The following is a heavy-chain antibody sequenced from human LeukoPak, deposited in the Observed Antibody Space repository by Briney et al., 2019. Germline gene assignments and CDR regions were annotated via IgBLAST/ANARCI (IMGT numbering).Heavy chain of an antibody. D-gene: IGHD3-10*01. J-gene: IGHJ3*02. V-gene: IGHV5-51*01. Sequence: GESLKISCKGSGYSFTSYWIGWVRQMPGKGLEWMGIIYPSDSDTRYSPSFQGQVTISADKSISTAYLQWSSLKASDTAMYYCARPGITMVRGVNAFDIWGQGTMVTVSS. CDR2: IYPSDSDT. CDR3: ARPGITMVRGVNAFDI. CDR1: GYSFTSYW.